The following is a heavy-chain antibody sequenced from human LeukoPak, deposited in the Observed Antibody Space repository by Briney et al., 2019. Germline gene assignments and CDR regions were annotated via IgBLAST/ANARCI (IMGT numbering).Heavy chain of an antibody. J-gene: IGHJ6*03. CDR2: IYTSGST. V-gene: IGHV4-61*02. CDR1: GGSISSGSYY. D-gene: IGHD2-15*01. CDR3: ARGGYCSGGSCYFPYYYYYMDV. Sequence: SETLSLTCTVSGGSISSGSYYWSWIRQPAGKGLEWIGRIYTSGSTNYNPSLKSRVTISVDTSKNQFSLKLSSVTAADTAVYYCARGGYCSGGSCYFPYYYYYMDVWGKGTTVTISS.